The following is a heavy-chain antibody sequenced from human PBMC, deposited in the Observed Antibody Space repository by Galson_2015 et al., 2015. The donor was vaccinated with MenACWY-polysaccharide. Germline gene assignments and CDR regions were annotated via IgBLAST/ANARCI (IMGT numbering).Heavy chain of an antibody. CDR3: GQGGYGTGSGSD. V-gene: IGHV1-2*06. J-gene: IGHJ4*01. CDR2: IRPSRGGR. CDR1: GYTFSRYH. D-gene: IGHD3-10*01. Sequence: SVQVSSKACGYTFSRYHLHWVRQASGPGLEGMGRIRPSRGGRSIGPKFHGRVTMTRDQPVSTFYMEMNSLSYDDTAVYHSGQGGYGTGSGSDWGHGTLVTVSS.